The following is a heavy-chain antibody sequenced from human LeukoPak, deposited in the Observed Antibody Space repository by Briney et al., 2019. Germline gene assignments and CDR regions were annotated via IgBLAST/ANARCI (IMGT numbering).Heavy chain of an antibody. D-gene: IGHD4-11*01. CDR3: ARGGGSGETVTTFDY. V-gene: IGHV1-69*05. Sequence: SVKVSCKASGGTFSSYAISWVRQAPGQGLEWMGGIIPIFGTANYAQKFQGRVTITTDESTGTAYMELSSLRSEDTAVYYCARGGGSGETVTTFDYWGQGTLVTVSS. CDR2: IIPIFGTA. J-gene: IGHJ4*02. CDR1: GGTFSSYA.